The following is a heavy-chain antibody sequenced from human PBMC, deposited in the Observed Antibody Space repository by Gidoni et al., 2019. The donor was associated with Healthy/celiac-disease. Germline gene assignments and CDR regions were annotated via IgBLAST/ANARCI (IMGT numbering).Heavy chain of an antibody. V-gene: IGHV3-13*04. CDR2: IGTAGDT. J-gene: IGHJ6*02. Sequence: EVQLVEYGGGLVQPGGSLILSCAASGFTFSSYDLHWVRQATGKGLEWVSAIGTAGDTYYPGSVKGRFTISRENAKNSLYLQMNSLRAGDTAVYYCARDKQQLDGNYYGMDVWGQGTTVTGSS. D-gene: IGHD6-13*01. CDR1: GFTFSSYD. CDR3: ARDKQQLDGNYYGMDV.